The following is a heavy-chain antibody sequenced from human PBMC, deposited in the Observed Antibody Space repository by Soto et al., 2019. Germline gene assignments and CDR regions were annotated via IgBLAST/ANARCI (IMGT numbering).Heavy chain of an antibody. D-gene: IGHD3-10*01. Sequence: QVQLVQSGAEVKKPGASVKVSCKASGYTFTSYAMHWVRQAPGQRLEWMGWINAGNGNTKYSQKFQGRVTITRDTSASTAYMELSSLRSEATAVYYCARARLYYGSVDSFDILGQATMVTVSS. CDR3: ARARLYYGSVDSFDI. V-gene: IGHV1-3*01. CDR2: INAGNGNT. J-gene: IGHJ3*02. CDR1: GYTFTSYA.